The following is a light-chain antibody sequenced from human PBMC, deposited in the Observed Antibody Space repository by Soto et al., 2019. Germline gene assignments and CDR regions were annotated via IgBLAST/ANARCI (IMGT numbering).Light chain of an antibody. V-gene: IGLV2-8*01. J-gene: IGLJ1*01. CDR3: SSYTSSTDYV. CDR1: SSDVGGYNY. CDR2: EVN. Sequence: QSALTQPPSASGSPGQSVAISCTGTSSDVGGYNYVSWYQQHPGKAPKLMIYEVNKRPSGVPDRFSGSKSGDTASLTISGLRAEDEADYYCSSYTSSTDYVFGTGTKVTVL.